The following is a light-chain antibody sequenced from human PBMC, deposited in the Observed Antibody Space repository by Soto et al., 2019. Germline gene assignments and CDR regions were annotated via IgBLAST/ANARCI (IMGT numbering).Light chain of an antibody. CDR3: QQRSNFLT. CDR2: DAS. CDR1: QSVSSY. J-gene: IGKJ4*01. Sequence: EIVLTQSPATLSLSPGERATLSCRASQSVSSYLSWYQQKPGQAPRLLIYDASTRATGIPARFSGSGSGTDFTLTSSSLEADDVAVYYQQQRSNFLTFGGGTKVEIK. V-gene: IGKV3-11*01.